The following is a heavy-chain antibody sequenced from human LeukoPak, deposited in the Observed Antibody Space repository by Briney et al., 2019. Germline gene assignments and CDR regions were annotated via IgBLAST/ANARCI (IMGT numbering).Heavy chain of an antibody. CDR3: TRRASGSGGTQAGMDV. Sequence: SETLSLTCAVYGGSFSGYYWSWIRQPPGKGLEWIGSILYTGGSWVKPSLKSRASISVDTSRNQFSLTLHSVNAIDTALYYCTRRASGSGGTQAGMDVWGQGTTVTVSS. D-gene: IGHD2-15*01. CDR2: ILYTGGS. CDR1: GGSFSGYY. V-gene: IGHV4-34*04. J-gene: IGHJ6*02.